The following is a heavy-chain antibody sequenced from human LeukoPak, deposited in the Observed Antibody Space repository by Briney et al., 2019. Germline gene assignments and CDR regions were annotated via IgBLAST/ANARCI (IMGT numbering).Heavy chain of an antibody. D-gene: IGHD5-18*01. Sequence: SETLSLTCTVSGGSISSYYWNWMRQPPGKGMEWSGYIFRSGSTNYNPSLKSRVTISVDTSKNHFSLNLGSVTAADTAVYYCARGLVEGYSYGWFYYMDVWGKGTTLTASS. V-gene: IGHV4-59*01. CDR3: ARGLVEGYSYGWFYYMDV. CDR1: GGSISSYY. CDR2: IFRSGST. J-gene: IGHJ6*03.